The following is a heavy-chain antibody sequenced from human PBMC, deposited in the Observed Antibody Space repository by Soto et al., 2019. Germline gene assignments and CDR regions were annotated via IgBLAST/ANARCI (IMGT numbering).Heavy chain of an antibody. V-gene: IGHV3-30-3*01. CDR3: ARAAAGRWGY. D-gene: IGHD6-13*01. CDR1: GFTFSSYA. J-gene: IGHJ4*02. Sequence: QVQLVESGGGVVQPGRSLRLSCAASGFTFSSYAMHWVRQAPGKGLEWVAVISYDGSNKYYADSVKGRFTISRDKSKNTLYLQMNSLRAEDTAVYYCARAAAGRWGYWGQGTLVTVSS. CDR2: ISYDGSNK.